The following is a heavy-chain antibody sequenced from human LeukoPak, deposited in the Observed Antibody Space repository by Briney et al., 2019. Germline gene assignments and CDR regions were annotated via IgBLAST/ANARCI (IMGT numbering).Heavy chain of an antibody. CDR1: GFTFSSYA. Sequence: GGSLRLSCAASGFTFSSYAMTWVRQAPGKGLEWVSAISGSGDSAYYADSVKGRFTISRDNSKNTLSLQMTSLRAEDTAIYYCTRAIDGACDYWGQGILVTVSS. V-gene: IGHV3-23*01. CDR3: TRAIDGACDY. D-gene: IGHD3-10*01. CDR2: ISGSGDSA. J-gene: IGHJ4*02.